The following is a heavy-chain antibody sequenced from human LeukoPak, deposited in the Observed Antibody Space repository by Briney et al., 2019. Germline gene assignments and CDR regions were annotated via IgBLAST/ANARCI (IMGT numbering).Heavy chain of an antibody. D-gene: IGHD3-22*01. V-gene: IGHV4-4*09. CDR1: GGSISSYY. J-gene: IGHJ5*02. CDR3: ARHDYDSSGYDTQDWFDP. CDR2: IYTSGST. Sequence: PSETLSLTCSVSGGSISSYYWSWIRQPPGKGLEWIGYIYTSGSTNYNPPLKSRVTISVDTSKNQFSLKLSSVTAADTAVYYCARHDYDSSGYDTQDWFDPWGQGTLVTVSS.